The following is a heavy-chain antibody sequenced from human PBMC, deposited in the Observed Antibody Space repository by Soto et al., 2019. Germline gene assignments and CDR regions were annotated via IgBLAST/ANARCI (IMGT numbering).Heavy chain of an antibody. V-gene: IGHV3-15*01. CDR2: IKSKTDGGRT. CDR1: GFTFSNAW. CDR3: TTDPVPDYGSGSKYYYYMDV. Sequence: GGSLRLSCAASGFTFSNAWMSWVRQAPGKGLEWVGRIKSKTDGGRTDYAAPVKGRFTISRDDSKNTLYLQMNSLKTEDTAVYYCTTDPVPDYGSGSKYYYYMDVWGKGTTVTVSS. J-gene: IGHJ6*03. D-gene: IGHD3-10*01.